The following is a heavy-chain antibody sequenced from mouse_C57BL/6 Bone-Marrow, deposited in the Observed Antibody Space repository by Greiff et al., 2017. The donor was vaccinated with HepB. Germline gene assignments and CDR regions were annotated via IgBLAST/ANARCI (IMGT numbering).Heavy chain of an antibody. J-gene: IGHJ3*01. CDR2: IYPGSGNT. CDR1: GYSFTSYY. CDR3: ARGYYCSLPWFAY. D-gene: IGHD1-1*01. Sequence: QVQLKESGPELVKPGASVKISCKASGYSFTSYYIHWVKQRPGQGLEWIGWIYPGSGNTKYNEKFKGKATLTADTSTSTAYMQLSSLTSEDSAVYYCARGYYCSLPWFAYWGQGTLVTVSA. V-gene: IGHV1-66*01.